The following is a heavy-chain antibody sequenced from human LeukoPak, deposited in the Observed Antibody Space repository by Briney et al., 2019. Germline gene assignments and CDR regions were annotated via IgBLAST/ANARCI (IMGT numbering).Heavy chain of an antibody. Sequence: SETLSLTCAVSGASLSGYYWSWIRQPPGKGLEWIGEINHRGSTNYNPSLKSRVTISVDTSKNQFSLKLSSVTAADTAVYYCARGGGNYYMDVWNKGTTVTVSS. CDR2: INHRGST. CDR1: GASLSGYY. D-gene: IGHD1-26*01. J-gene: IGHJ6*03. CDR3: ARGGGNYYMDV. V-gene: IGHV4-34*01.